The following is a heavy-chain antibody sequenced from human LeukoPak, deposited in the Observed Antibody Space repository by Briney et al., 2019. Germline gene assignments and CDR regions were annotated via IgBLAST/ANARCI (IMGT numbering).Heavy chain of an antibody. CDR2: INPNSGGT. CDR3: ARDFTVLWFGEENSFDI. V-gene: IGHV1-2*06. Sequence: GASVKVSCKASGYTFTGYYMHWVRQAPGQGLEWMGRINPNSGGTNYAQKFQGRVTMTRDTSISTAYMELSRLRSDDTAEYYCARDFTVLWFGEENSFDIWGQGTMVTVSS. CDR1: GYTFTGYY. D-gene: IGHD3-10*01. J-gene: IGHJ3*02.